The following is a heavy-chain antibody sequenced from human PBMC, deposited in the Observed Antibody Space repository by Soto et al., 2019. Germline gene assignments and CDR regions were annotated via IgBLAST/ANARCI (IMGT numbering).Heavy chain of an antibody. Sequence: QVQLVQSGAEVKKPGSSVKVSCKASGGTFSSYSINWVRQAPGQGLEWMGEILPIFGTANYAQKFQGRVTITADESTSTAYMELSSLRSEDTAGYYCARDGGRHSGGIDYWGQGTLVTVSS. CDR3: ARDGGRHSGGIDY. J-gene: IGHJ4*02. CDR1: GGTFSSYS. V-gene: IGHV1-69*01. D-gene: IGHD1-26*01. CDR2: ILPIFGTA.